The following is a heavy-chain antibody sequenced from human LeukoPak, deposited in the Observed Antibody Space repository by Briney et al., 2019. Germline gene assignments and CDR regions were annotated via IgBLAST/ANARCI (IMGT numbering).Heavy chain of an antibody. D-gene: IGHD4-17*01. V-gene: IGHV4-61*02. CDR1: GGSISSGSYY. J-gene: IGHJ6*03. CDR2: IYTSGST. Sequence: PSETLSLTCTVSGGSISSGSYYWSWIRQPAGKGLEWIGRIYTSGSTNYNPSLKSRVTISVDTSKNQFSLKLSSVTAADTAVYYCARDAGTTPYYYYYYYMDVWGKGTTVTVSS. CDR3: ARDAGTTPYYYYYYYMDV.